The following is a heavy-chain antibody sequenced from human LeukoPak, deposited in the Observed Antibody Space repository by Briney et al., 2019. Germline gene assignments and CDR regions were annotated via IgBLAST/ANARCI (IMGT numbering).Heavy chain of an antibody. D-gene: IGHD1-26*01. V-gene: IGHV3-48*01. CDR1: GFTFSSYS. CDR3: ARDKIVGATYFDY. Sequence: PGGSLRLSCVASGFTFSSYSMKWVRQAPGKGLEWISYISSSSSTIYYADSVKGRFTISRDNAKNTLYLQMNSLRVEDTAVYYCARDKIVGATYFDYWGQGTLVTVSS. CDR2: ISSSSSTI. J-gene: IGHJ4*02.